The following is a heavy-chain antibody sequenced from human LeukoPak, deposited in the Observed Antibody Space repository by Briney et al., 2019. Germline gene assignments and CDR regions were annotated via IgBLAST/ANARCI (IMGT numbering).Heavy chain of an antibody. J-gene: IGHJ4*02. Sequence: EASVKVSCKASGYTFTDYYLHWVRQAPGHGLEWMGWINPKTGVTKYAQNFQGRVTMTRDTSINTAYMEVSRLRSDDTAVFYCARDLAMYSPDLDYWGQGTLDTVSS. CDR1: GYTFTDYY. CDR3: ARDLAMYSPDLDY. D-gene: IGHD1-26*01. CDR2: INPKTGVT. V-gene: IGHV1-2*02.